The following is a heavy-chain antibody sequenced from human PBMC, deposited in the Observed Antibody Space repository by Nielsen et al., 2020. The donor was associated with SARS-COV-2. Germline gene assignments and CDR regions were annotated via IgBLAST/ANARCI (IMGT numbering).Heavy chain of an antibody. V-gene: IGHV4-59*13. CDR1: GGSISSFH. Sequence: SETLSLTCTVSGGSISSFHWSWIRQPPGKGLEWIGYISDSGNTNYSPSLRSRVTMSVDTSKNQFSLKLSSVTAADTAVYYCARVLAALDYYYYGMDVWGQGTTVTVSS. CDR2: ISDSGNT. D-gene: IGHD6-6*01. CDR3: ARVLAALDYYYYGMDV. J-gene: IGHJ6*02.